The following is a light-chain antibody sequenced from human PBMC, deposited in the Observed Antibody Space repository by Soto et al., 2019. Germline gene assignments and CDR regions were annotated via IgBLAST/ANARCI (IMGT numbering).Light chain of an antibody. J-gene: IGKJ4*01. Sequence: EIVMTQSPATLSVSPGERATLSCRASQSFSTDLAWYQQKPGQAPRLLIYDTSTRATGVPARFTGSGSGPEFTLTISILQSEDFAVYYCQQYNDWPLTFGGGTKVEIK. CDR1: QSFSTD. V-gene: IGKV3-15*01. CDR2: DTS. CDR3: QQYNDWPLT.